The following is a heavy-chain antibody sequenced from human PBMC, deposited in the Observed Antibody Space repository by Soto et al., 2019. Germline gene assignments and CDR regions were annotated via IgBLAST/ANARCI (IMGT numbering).Heavy chain of an antibody. Sequence: ASVKVSCKASGYTFTSYAMHLVRQAPGQRLEWMGWINAGNGNTKYSQKFQGRVTITRDTSASTAYMELSSLRSEDTAVYYCARVTTARPTQGAFDIWVQGTMVTVSS. D-gene: IGHD4-17*01. J-gene: IGHJ3*02. CDR2: INAGNGNT. CDR3: ARVTTARPTQGAFDI. V-gene: IGHV1-3*01. CDR1: GYTFTSYA.